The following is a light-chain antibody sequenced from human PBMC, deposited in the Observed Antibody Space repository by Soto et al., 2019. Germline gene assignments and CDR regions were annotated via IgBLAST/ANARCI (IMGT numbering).Light chain of an antibody. J-gene: IGLJ1*01. CDR1: RSDGGAYNY. Sequence: QSALAQPASVSGSPGQSIAISCTGTRSDGGAYNYVSLYQQHPVKAPKLMISEVTNRPSGVADRVSGSKSGDTASLTISGTQAEDEADYYCSLFTSRFTFVFGGGTKVTVL. V-gene: IGLV2-14*01. CDR2: EVT. CDR3: SLFTSRFTFV.